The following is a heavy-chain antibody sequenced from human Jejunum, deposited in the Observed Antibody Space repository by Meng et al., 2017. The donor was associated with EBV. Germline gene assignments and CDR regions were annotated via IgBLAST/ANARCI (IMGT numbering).Heavy chain of an antibody. D-gene: IGHD1-14*01. J-gene: IGHJ1*01. Sequence: GEVGEGGGEVKKTGGSRKVSFKAFGYTLTGYDINWVRQVTGQGIEWMGRINVSSGNTGYEQKFQGRITMTRETFINTAYMELSSLRSDDTAVYYCARVGNPGAEYFQHWGQGTLVTVSS. CDR2: INVSSGNT. CDR3: ARVGNPGAEYFQH. CDR1: GYTLTGYD. V-gene: IGHV1-8*01.